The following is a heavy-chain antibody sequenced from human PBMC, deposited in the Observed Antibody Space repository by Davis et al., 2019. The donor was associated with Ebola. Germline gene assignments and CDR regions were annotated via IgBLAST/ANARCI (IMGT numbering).Heavy chain of an antibody. CDR3: ARAPDYYDSSGYYGNYYYGMDV. V-gene: IGHV4-59*02. CDR1: GGSVSNYY. J-gene: IGHJ6*02. CDR2: INHSGST. Sequence: SETLSLTCTVSGGSVSNYYWSWIRQPPGKGLEWIGEINHSGSTNYNPSLKSRVTISVDTSKNQFSLKLSSVTAADTAVYYCARAPDYYDSSGYYGNYYYGMDVWGQGTTVTVSS. D-gene: IGHD3-22*01.